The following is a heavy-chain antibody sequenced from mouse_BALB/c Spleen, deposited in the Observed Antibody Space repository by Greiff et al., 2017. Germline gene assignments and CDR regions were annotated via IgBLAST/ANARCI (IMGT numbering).Heavy chain of an antibody. CDR1: GYTFTSYW. D-gene: IGHD2-10*02. CDR2: IDPSDSYT. V-gene: IGHV1S127*01. J-gene: IGHJ3*01. CDR3: TRGYGNYPWFAY. Sequence: QVQLQQPGAELVKPGASVKMSCKASGYTFTSYWMHWVKQRPGQGLEWIGVIDPSDSYTSYNQKFKGKATLTVDTSSSTAYMQLSSLTSEDSAVYYCTRGYGNYPWFAYWGQGTLVTVSA.